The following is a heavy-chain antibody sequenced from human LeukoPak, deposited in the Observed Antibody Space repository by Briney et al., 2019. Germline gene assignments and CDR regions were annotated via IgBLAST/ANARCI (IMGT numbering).Heavy chain of an antibody. CDR1: GYTFTSYG. CDR3: ARAQSPDLFDY. J-gene: IGHJ4*02. Sequence: GASVKVSCKASGYTFTSYGISWVRQAPGQGLEWMGWISGNNGNTNYAKNFQGRVTVTTDTSTSTAYMELRSLRSDDTAVYYCARAQSPDLFDYWGQGTLITVSS. V-gene: IGHV1-18*01. CDR2: ISGNNGNT. D-gene: IGHD1-14*01.